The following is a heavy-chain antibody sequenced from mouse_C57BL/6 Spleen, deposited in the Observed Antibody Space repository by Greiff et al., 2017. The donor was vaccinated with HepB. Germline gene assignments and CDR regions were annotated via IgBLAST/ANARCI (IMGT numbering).Heavy chain of an antibody. V-gene: IGHV1-18*01. D-gene: IGHD3-3*01. J-gene: IGHJ4*01. CDR2: INPNNGGT. CDR3: ARRRGRGNAMDY. CDR1: GYTFTDYN. Sequence: EVKLQESGPELVKPGASVKIPCKASGYTFTDYNMDWVKQSHGKSLEWIGDINPNNGGTIYNQKFKGKATLTVDKSSSTAYMELRSLTSEDTAVYYCARRRGRGNAMDYWGQGTSVTVSS.